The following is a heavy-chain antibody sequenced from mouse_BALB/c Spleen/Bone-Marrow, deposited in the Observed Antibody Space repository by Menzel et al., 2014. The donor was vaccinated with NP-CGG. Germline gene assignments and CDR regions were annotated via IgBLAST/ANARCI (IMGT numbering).Heavy chain of an antibody. D-gene: IGHD2-4*01. CDR2: IRNKANGYTT. CDR1: GFTLTDYY. V-gene: IGHV7-3*02. Sequence: EVKLVESGGGLVQPGGSLRLSCATSGFTLTDYYMSWVRQPPGKALGWLGFIRNKANGYTTEYSASVKGRFTISRDNSQSILYLQMNTLRAEDSATYYCARAFTIINAMDYWGQGTSVTVSS. CDR3: ARAFTIINAMDY. J-gene: IGHJ4*01.